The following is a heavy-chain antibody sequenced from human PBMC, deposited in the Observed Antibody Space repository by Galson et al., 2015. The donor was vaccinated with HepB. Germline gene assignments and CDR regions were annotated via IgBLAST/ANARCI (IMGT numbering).Heavy chain of an antibody. Sequence: SLRLSCAASGFTFSSYAMHWVRQAPGKGLEWVAVISYDGSNKYYADSVKGRFTISRDNSKNTLYLQMNSLRAEDTAVYYCARDPSDIVVVPAAGGGVDYWGQGTLVTVSS. CDR2: ISYDGSNK. CDR3: ARDPSDIVVVPAAGGGVDY. CDR1: GFTFSSYA. V-gene: IGHV3-30-3*01. D-gene: IGHD2-2*01. J-gene: IGHJ4*02.